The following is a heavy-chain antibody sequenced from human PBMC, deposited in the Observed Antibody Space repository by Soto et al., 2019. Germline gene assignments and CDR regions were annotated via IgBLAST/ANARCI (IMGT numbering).Heavy chain of an antibody. CDR2: ISAYNGNT. D-gene: IGHD3-3*01. J-gene: IGHJ3*02. Sequence: GASVKVSCEASGYTFTSYGISCVRQAPGQGLEWMGWISAYNGNTNYAQKLQGRVTMTTDTSTSTAYMELRSLRSDDTAVYYCARDRRGRGYYDFWSGYYIDAFDIWGQGTMVTVSS. CDR3: ARDRRGRGYYDFWSGYYIDAFDI. V-gene: IGHV1-18*01. CDR1: GYTFTSYG.